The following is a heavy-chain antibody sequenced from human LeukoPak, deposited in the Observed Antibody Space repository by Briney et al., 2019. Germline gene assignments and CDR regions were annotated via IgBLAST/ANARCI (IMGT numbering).Heavy chain of an antibody. CDR2: ISSSGGTM. D-gene: IGHD1-26*01. J-gene: IGHJ4*02. V-gene: IGHV3-11*01. CDR3: ARFPSGTYSVDY. Sequence: GKSLRLSCAASGFTFSDYYMSWIRQAPGMGLEWVSYISSSGGTMYYADSVKGRFTISRDNAKNSLYLQMNSLRAEDTAVYYCARFPSGTYSVDYWGQGTLVTVSS. CDR1: GFTFSDYY.